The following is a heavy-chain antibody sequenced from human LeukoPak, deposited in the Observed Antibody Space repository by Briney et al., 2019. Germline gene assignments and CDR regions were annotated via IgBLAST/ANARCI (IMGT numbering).Heavy chain of an antibody. CDR1: GFTFDDYG. CDR2: INWNGGST. CDR3: ARHCSSTSCYNRWDY. J-gene: IGHJ4*02. D-gene: IGHD2-2*02. V-gene: IGHV3-20*04. Sequence: GGSLRLSCAASGFTFDDYGMSWVCQAPGKGLEWVSGINWNGGSTGYADSVKGRFTVSRDNAKNSLYLQMNSLRAEDTALYYCARHCSSTSCYNRWDYWGQGTLVTVSS.